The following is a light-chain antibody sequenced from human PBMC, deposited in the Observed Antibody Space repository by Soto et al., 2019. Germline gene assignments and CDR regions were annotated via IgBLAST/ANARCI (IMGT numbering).Light chain of an antibody. V-gene: IGLV1-40*01. CDR1: SSNTGAGYD. CDR3: QSYDRTLSGFV. CDR2: GNN. Sequence: QLVLTQPPSVSGAPGQRVTISCTGSSSNTGAGYDVHWYKQFPGTAPKLLIYGNNNRPSGVPDRFSGSKSGTSASLAITGLQVEDEADYYCQSYDRTLSGFVFGTGTKLTVL. J-gene: IGLJ1*01.